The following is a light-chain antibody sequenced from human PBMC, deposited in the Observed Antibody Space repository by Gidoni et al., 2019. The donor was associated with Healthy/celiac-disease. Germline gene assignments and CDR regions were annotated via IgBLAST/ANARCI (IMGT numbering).Light chain of an antibody. CDR3: QQRSNWPRS. CDR1: QSVSSY. J-gene: IGKJ2*04. CDR2: HAS. Sequence: EIVLTQSPATLSLSPGERATLSCRASQSVSSYLAWYQQKHGQAPRLLIYHASNRATGIPARFSGSGSGTDFTLTISSLEPEDFAVYYCQQRSNWPRSFGQGTKLEIK. V-gene: IGKV3-11*01.